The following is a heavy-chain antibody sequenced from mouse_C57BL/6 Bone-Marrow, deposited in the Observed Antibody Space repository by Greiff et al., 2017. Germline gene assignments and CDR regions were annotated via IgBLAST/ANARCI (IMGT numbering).Heavy chain of an antibody. V-gene: IGHV14-4*01. CDR1: GFNIKDDY. CDR3: TTVVHY. D-gene: IGHD1-1*01. CDR2: IDPENGDT. J-gene: IGHJ2*01. Sequence: EVQLQQSGAELVRPGASVKLSCTASGFNIKDDYMHWVKQRPEQGLEWIGWIDPENGDTEYDEKFQGKATITADTSSNTAYMQLSSLTSEDTAGYYCTTVVHYWGQGTTLTVSA.